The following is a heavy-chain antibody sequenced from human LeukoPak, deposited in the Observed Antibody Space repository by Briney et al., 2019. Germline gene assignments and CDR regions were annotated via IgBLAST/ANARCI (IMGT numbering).Heavy chain of an antibody. Sequence: SVKVSCKASGFTFTSSAMQWVRQARGQRLEWIGWIVVGSGNTNYAQKFQERVTITRDMSTSTAYMELSSLRSEDTAVYYCARLGVTMVRGVITHSDYWGQGTLVTVSS. CDR2: IVVGSGNT. CDR1: GFTFTSSA. J-gene: IGHJ4*02. D-gene: IGHD3-10*01. CDR3: ARLGVTMVRGVITHSDY. V-gene: IGHV1-58*02.